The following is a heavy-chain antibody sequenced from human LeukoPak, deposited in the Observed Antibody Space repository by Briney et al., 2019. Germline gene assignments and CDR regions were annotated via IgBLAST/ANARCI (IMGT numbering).Heavy chain of an antibody. D-gene: IGHD4-17*01. J-gene: IGHJ6*03. CDR3: AKDAHLRLRPTAYYYYMDV. V-gene: IGHV1-46*01. CDR2: INPSGGST. CDR1: GYTFTNYY. Sequence: ASVKVSCKASGYTFTNYYIHWVRQAPGQGLEWMGIINPSGGSTSYAQKFQGRVTMTRDMSTSTVYMELNSLRAEDTAVYYCAKDAHLRLRPTAYYYYMDVWGKGTTVTVSS.